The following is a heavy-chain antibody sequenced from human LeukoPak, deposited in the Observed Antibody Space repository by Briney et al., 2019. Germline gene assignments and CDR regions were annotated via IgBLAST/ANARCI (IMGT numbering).Heavy chain of an antibody. J-gene: IGHJ3*02. CDR3: ARTTVTTSDDAFDI. D-gene: IGHD4-17*01. CDR2: ISAYNGNT. Sequence: ASVKVSCKASGYTFTTYGISWVRQAPGQGLEWMGWISAYNGNTNYAQKLQGRVTMTTDTSTSTAYMELRSLRSDDTAVYYCARTTVTTSDDAFDIWGQGTMVTVSS. CDR1: GYTFTTYG. V-gene: IGHV1-18*01.